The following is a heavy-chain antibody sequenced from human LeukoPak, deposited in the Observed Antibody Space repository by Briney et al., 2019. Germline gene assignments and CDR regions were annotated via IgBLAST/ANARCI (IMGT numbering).Heavy chain of an antibody. V-gene: IGHV4-34*01. Sequence: PSETLSLTCAVYGGSFSGYYWSWIRQPPGEGLEWIGEINHSGSTNYNPSLKSRVTISVDTSKNQFSLKLSSVTAADTAVYYCARGGLQIGYSSGWYRGSLRFDYWGQGTLVTVSS. D-gene: IGHD6-19*01. J-gene: IGHJ4*02. CDR1: GGSFSGYY. CDR2: INHSGST. CDR3: ARGGLQIGYSSGWYRGSLRFDY.